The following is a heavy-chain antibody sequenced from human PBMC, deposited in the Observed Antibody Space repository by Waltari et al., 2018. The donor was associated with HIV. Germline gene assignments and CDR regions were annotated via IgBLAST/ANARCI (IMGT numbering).Heavy chain of an antibody. CDR2: ISSESTNI. V-gene: IGHV3-48*02. Sequence: EEQLVEAGGGGVIKRGESLSLSCEGSGFTFGKYAMNWVRQAPCKGLEWIAYISSESTNIQYADSVKGRFTVSRDNAKESLYLQMNSLRDGDTAVYYCARDTLNFYFGLDVWGQGTTVTVSS. D-gene: IGHD3-9*01. CDR3: ARDTLNFYFGLDV. J-gene: IGHJ6*02. CDR1: GFTFGKYA.